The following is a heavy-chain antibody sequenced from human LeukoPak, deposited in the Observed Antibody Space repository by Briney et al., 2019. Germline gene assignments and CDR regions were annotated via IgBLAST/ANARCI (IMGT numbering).Heavy chain of an antibody. CDR1: GDSISSSSYY. D-gene: IGHD2-21*02. CDR3: ARIPYCGGDCSVIYYYYYMDV. J-gene: IGHJ6*03. Sequence: SETLSLTCTVSGDSISSSSYYWGWIRQPPGKGLEWIGSIYYSGSTYYNPSLKSRVTISVDTSKNQFSLKLSSVTAADTAVYYCARIPYCGGDCSVIYYYYYMDVWGKGTTVTVSS. CDR2: IYYSGST. V-gene: IGHV4-39*01.